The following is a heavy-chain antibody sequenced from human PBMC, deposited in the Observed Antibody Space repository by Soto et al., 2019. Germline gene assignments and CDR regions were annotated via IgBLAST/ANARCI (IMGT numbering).Heavy chain of an antibody. CDR1: GFTFSTYA. D-gene: IGHD2-15*01. CDR2: ISGSGGAT. Sequence: EVQLLESGGGLVQPGGSLRLSCGSSGFTFSTYAMTWVRQAPGKGLEWVSFISGSGGATAYADSVKGRFTISRDNSKNTLFLQMNSLSAEDTAVYYCAKDKSTHLLCSGGSCHLNFDDWGQGTLVTVSS. V-gene: IGHV3-23*01. J-gene: IGHJ4*02. CDR3: AKDKSTHLLCSGGSCHLNFDD.